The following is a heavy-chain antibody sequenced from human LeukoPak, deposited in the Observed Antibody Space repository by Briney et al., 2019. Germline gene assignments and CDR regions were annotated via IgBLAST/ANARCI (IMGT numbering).Heavy chain of an antibody. V-gene: IGHV4-30-4*01. J-gene: IGHJ5*02. D-gene: IGHD3-22*01. Sequence: SETLSLTCTVSGGSISSGDYYWSWIRQPPGKGPEWIGYIYYSGSTYYNPSLKSRVTISVDTSKNQFSLKLSSVTAADTAVYYCARGAGYYDSSGYHWGQGTLVTVSS. CDR1: GGSISSGDYY. CDR2: IYYSGST. CDR3: ARGAGYYDSSGYH.